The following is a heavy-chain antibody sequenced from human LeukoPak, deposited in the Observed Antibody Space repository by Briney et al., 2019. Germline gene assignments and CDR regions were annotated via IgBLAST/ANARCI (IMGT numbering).Heavy chain of an antibody. CDR2: INHSRST. Sequence: XXPXKGLEWIGXINHSRSTNYNPSLKSRVTISVDTSKNQFSLKLSSVTAADTAVYYCARIITMVRGVIVYYFDYWGQGTLVTVSS. D-gene: IGHD3-10*01. V-gene: IGHV4-34*01. CDR3: ARIITMVRGVIVYYFDY. J-gene: IGHJ4*02.